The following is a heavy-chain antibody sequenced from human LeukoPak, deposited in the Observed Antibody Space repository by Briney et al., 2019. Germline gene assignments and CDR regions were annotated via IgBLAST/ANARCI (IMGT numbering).Heavy chain of an antibody. Sequence: SETLSLTCAVYGGSFSGYYWSWIRQPPGKGREWIGEINHSGSTNYNPSLKSRVTISVDTSKNQFSLKVSSVPAADTVVYYCERVSSYYYYGMDVWGKGPGSPSPQ. J-gene: IGHJ6*01. V-gene: IGHV4-34*01. D-gene: IGHD3-3*02. CDR3: ERVSSYYYYGMDV. CDR1: GGSFSGYY. CDR2: INHSGST.